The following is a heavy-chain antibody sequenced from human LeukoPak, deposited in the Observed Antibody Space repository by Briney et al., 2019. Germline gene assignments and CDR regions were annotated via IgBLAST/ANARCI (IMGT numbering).Heavy chain of an antibody. D-gene: IGHD2-2*02. Sequence: ASVKVSCKVSGYTFTDYYMHWVQQAPGKGLEGMGLIDPEDGETIYAEKFQGRVTITEDTPTDTAYMELSSLRSEDTAVYYCATWADCSSTSCYTLYYYYMDVWGKGTTVTVSS. CDR3: ATWADCSSTSCYTLYYYYMDV. V-gene: IGHV1-69-2*01. J-gene: IGHJ6*03. CDR1: GYTFTDYY. CDR2: IDPEDGET.